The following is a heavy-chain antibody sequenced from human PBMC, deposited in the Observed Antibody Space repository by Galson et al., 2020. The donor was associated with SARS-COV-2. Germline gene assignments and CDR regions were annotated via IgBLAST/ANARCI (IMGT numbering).Heavy chain of an antibody. J-gene: IGHJ5*02. CDR3: ASLGGDSSGYVGH. CDR2: INSDGSST. V-gene: IGHV3-74*01. CDR1: GFTFSSYW. D-gene: IGHD3-22*01. Sequence: GESLKISCAASGFTFSSYWMHWVRQAPGKGLVWVSRINSDGSSTSYADSVKGRFTISRDNAKNTLYLQMNSLRAEDTAVYYCASLGGDSSGYVGHWGQGTLVTGAS.